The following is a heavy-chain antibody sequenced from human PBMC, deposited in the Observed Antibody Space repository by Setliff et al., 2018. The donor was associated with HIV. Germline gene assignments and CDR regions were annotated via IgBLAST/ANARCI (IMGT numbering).Heavy chain of an antibody. V-gene: IGHV4-34*01. CDR1: GGSFSGYH. D-gene: IGHD1-1*01. CDR3: ARGLSYRPGAGKKLFDY. Sequence: PSETLSLTCAVYGGSFSGYHWSWIRQPPGKGLEWIGEIHHNGSTNYNPSLKSRVTISIDTSKNQFSLKVSSLTAADTAVYYCARGLSYRPGAGKKLFDYWGQGTLVTVSS. CDR2: IHHNGST. J-gene: IGHJ4*02.